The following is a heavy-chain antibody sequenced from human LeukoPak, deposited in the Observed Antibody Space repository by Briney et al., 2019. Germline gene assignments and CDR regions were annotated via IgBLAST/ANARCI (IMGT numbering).Heavy chain of an antibody. D-gene: IGHD5-24*01. J-gene: IGHJ4*02. CDR1: GGSFSGYY. CDR2: IYYSGST. CDR3: ARQRWLQFQYYFDY. V-gene: IGHV4-59*08. Sequence: SETLSLTCAVYGGSFSGYYWSWIRQPPGKGLEWIGYIYYSGSTNYNPSLKSRVTISVDTSKNQFSLKLSSVTAADTAVYYCARQRWLQFQYYFDYWGQGTLVTVSS.